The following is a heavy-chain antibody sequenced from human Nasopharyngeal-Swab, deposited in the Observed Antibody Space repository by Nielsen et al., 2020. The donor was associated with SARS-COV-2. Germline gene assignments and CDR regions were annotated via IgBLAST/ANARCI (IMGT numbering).Heavy chain of an antibody. Sequence: SETLSLTCTVSGGSFSRYYLSWIRQPPGQGLEWIGYIYYSGSTNYNPSFKSRVTISVDTSKNQFSLKLSSVTAADTAVYYCARAFVGYCSSTSCYAGNYYYYYMDVWGKGTTVTVSS. CDR2: IYYSGST. CDR1: GGSFSRYY. CDR3: ARAFVGYCSSTSCYAGNYYYYYMDV. J-gene: IGHJ6*03. D-gene: IGHD2-2*01. V-gene: IGHV4-59*01.